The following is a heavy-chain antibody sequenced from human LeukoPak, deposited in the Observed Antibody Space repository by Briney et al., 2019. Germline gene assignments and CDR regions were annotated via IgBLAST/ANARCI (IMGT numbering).Heavy chain of an antibody. V-gene: IGHV1-69*13. CDR1: GGTFSSYA. CDR2: IIPIFGTA. Sequence: ASVKVSCKASGGTFSSYAISWVRQAPGQGLEWMGGIIPIFGTANYAQKFQGRVTITADESTSTAYMELSSLRSEDTAVYYCARDEVVATRPTSGIYGMDVWGQGTTVTVSS. J-gene: IGHJ6*02. D-gene: IGHD5-12*01. CDR3: ARDEVVATRPTSGIYGMDV.